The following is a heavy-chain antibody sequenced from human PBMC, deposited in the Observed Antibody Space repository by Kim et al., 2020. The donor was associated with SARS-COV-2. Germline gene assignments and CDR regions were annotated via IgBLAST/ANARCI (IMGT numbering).Heavy chain of an antibody. Sequence: ASVKVSCKVSGYTLTELSMHWVRQAPGKGLEWMGGFDPADGETIYAQKFQGRLTMTEDTSTETAYMELSSLRSEDTAVYYCATYRISLVRDYGLDVWGQGTTVTVSS. V-gene: IGHV1-24*01. CDR3: ATYRISLVRDYGLDV. D-gene: IGHD3-10*01. J-gene: IGHJ6*02. CDR1: GYTLTELS. CDR2: FDPADGET.